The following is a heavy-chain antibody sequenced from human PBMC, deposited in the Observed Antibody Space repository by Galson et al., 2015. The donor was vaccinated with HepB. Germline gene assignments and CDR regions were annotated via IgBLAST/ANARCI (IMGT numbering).Heavy chain of an antibody. CDR2: TYYRAKWYS. J-gene: IGHJ6*02. V-gene: IGHV6-1*01. D-gene: IGHD2-2*01. CDR3: ARVHGTIYYYAMDV. Sequence: CAISGDSVSNSNAAWNWIRQSPSRGLEWLGRTYYRAKWYSDYTVSLRSRITIDPDTSKNQISLHLTSVTPEDTAVYYCARVHGTIYYYAMDVWGQGTTVTVSS. CDR1: GDSVSNSNAA.